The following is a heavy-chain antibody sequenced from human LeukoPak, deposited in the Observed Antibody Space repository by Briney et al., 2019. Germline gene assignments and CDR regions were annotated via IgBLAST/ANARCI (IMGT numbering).Heavy chain of an antibody. CDR3: ARVIRDGYNYLFDY. J-gene: IGHJ4*02. D-gene: IGHD5-24*01. CDR1: GGTFSSYA. V-gene: IGHV1-69*04. CDR2: IIPILGIA. Sequence: SVTXSCTASGGTFSSYAISWVRQAPGQGLEWKGRIIPILGIANYAQKFQGRVTITADKSTSTAYMELSSLRSEDTAVYYCARVIRDGYNYLFDYWGQGTLVTVSS.